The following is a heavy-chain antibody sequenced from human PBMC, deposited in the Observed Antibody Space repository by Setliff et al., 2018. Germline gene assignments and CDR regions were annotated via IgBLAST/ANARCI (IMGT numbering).Heavy chain of an antibody. V-gene: IGHV3-48*03. Sequence: PGGSLRLSCAASGFTFSSFEMNWVRQAPGKGLEWVSYISGSGSTTYYADSVRGRFTIYRDNAKSSLDLQMNSLRAEDTAVYYCAKVKKQLIRGSGLDLWGQGTLVTVSS. CDR1: GFTFSSFE. J-gene: IGHJ5*02. CDR2: ISGSGSTT. D-gene: IGHD3-10*01. CDR3: AKVKKQLIRGSGLDL.